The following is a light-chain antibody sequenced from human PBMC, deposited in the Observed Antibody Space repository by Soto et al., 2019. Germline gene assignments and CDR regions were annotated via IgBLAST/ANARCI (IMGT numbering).Light chain of an antibody. CDR3: QQGSNWPPGLS. V-gene: IGKV3-11*01. CDR1: QSVSSY. J-gene: IGKJ4*01. CDR2: DAS. Sequence: EIVLTQSPATLSLSPGDRATLSCRASQSVSSYLAWYQQKPGQAPRLLIYDASNMATGIPARFSGSGSGTDFTLTISSLEPEDFAVYSCQQGSNWPPGLSFGGGTKVEIK.